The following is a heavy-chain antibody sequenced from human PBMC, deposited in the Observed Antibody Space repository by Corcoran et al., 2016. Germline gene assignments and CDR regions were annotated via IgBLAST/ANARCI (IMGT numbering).Heavy chain of an antibody. Sequence: QVQLVQSGAEVKKPGSSVKVSCKASGGTFSNYAITWVRQAPGQGLEWMGGIIPLFGTANYAQKFQGRVTITADESTSTAYMELGSLRSEDTAVYYCARGAVHDYGDYKYGMDVWGQGTTVTVSS. D-gene: IGHD4-17*01. J-gene: IGHJ6*02. CDR3: ARGAVHDYGDYKYGMDV. CDR2: IIPLFGTA. V-gene: IGHV1-69*01. CDR1: GGTFSNYA.